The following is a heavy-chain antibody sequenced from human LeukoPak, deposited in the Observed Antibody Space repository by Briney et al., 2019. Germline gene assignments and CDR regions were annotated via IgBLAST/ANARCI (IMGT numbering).Heavy chain of an antibody. V-gene: IGHV3-21*01. CDR3: AKVADYGDYAPLGH. Sequence: GGSLRLSCAASGFSFSSYAMTWVRQAPGKGLKWVSSITTTSDYIYYSDSVKGRFTISRDNAKNSLYLQMNSLRAEDTAVYYCAKVADYGDYAPLGHWGQGTLVTVSS. D-gene: IGHD4-17*01. CDR2: ITTTSDYI. CDR1: GFSFSSYA. J-gene: IGHJ4*01.